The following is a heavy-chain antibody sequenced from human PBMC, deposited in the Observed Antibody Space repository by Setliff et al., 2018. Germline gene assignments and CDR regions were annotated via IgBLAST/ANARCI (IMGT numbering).Heavy chain of an antibody. CDR2: IYYSGST. Sequence: ASETLSLTCTVSGGSINSGDYYWSWIRQSPGKGLEWVGYIYYSGSTYYDSSLKSRATISLGTSKNQFSLELSSVTAADTAVYFCARGFSYGATTYGLDIWGRGTMVTVSS. CDR3: ARGFSYGATTYGLDI. CDR1: GGSINSGDYY. D-gene: IGHD3-10*01. J-gene: IGHJ3*02. V-gene: IGHV4-30-4*02.